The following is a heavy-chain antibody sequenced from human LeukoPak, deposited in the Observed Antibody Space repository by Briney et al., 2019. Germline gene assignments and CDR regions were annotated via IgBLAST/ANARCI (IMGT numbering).Heavy chain of an antibody. CDR1: GGTVSSYA. J-gene: IGHJ5*02. V-gene: IGHV1-69*06. CDR3: AREDVAYCSSTSCYAGWFDP. CDR2: MIPIFGTA. D-gene: IGHD2-2*01. Sequence: SVKVSCKASGGTVSSYAISWVRQAPGQGLEWMGGMIPIFGTANYAQKFQGRVTITADKSTSTAYMELSSLRSEDTAVYYCAREDVAYCSSTSCYAGWFDPWGQGTLVTVSS.